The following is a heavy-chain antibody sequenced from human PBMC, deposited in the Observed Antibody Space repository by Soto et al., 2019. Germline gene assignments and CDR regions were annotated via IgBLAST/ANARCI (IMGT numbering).Heavy chain of an antibody. CDR1: GFTFSSYA. CDR3: AKPFGDYADYYYGMDV. V-gene: IGHV3-23*01. J-gene: IGHJ6*02. Sequence: PGGSLRLSCAASGFTFSSYAMSWVCQAPGKGLEWVSAISGSGGSTYYADSVKGRFTISRDNSKNTLYLQMNSLRAEDTAVYYCAKPFGDYADYYYGMDVWGQGTTVTVSS. CDR2: ISGSGGST. D-gene: IGHD4-17*01.